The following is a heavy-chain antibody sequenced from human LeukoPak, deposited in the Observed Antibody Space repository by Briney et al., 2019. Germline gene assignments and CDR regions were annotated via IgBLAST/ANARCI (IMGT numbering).Heavy chain of an antibody. V-gene: IGHV4-4*07. CDR2: IYTSGGT. D-gene: IGHD1-1*01. J-gene: IGHJ4*02. CDR1: GGSISIYY. Sequence: SETLSLTCTVSGGSISIYYWSWIRQPAGKGLEWIGRIYTSGGTNYNPSLKSRVTMSVDTSKNQFSLKLSSVTAADTAVYYCARATAGTTLFEGIDYWGQGTLVTVSS. CDR3: ARATAGTTLFEGIDY.